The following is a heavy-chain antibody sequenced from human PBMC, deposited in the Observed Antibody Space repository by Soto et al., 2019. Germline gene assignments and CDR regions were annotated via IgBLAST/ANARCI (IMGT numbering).Heavy chain of an antibody. CDR2: INSDGTHT. CDR1: GFTFSSYW. J-gene: IGHJ4*02. CDR3: VRDEFGLGIDY. D-gene: IGHD3-16*01. V-gene: IGHV3-74*03. Sequence: EVQLVESGGGLVHPGGSLTLSCAASGFTFSSYWMNWVRQVPGKGLVWVSHINSDGTHTTYADSVKGRFTISRDNAKNTLYLQMNSLRAEDTAVYYCVRDEFGLGIDYWGLGTLVTVSS.